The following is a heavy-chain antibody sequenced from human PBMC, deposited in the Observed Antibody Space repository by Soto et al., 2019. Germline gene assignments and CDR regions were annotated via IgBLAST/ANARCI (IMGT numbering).Heavy chain of an antibody. J-gene: IGHJ6*02. Sequence: GASVKVSCKASGYTFTSYGMSWVRQAPGQGLEWMGWISAYNGNTNYAQKLQGRVTMTTDTSTSTAYMELRSLRSDDTAVYYCARDSAGSGSYDSYYYGMDVWGQGTTVTVSS. CDR3: ARDSAGSGSYDSYYYGMDV. D-gene: IGHD3-10*01. CDR2: ISAYNGNT. V-gene: IGHV1-18*01. CDR1: GYTFTSYG.